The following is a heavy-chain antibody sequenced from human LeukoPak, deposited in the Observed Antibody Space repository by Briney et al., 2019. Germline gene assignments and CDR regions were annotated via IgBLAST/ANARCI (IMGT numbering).Heavy chain of an antibody. V-gene: IGHV1-69*05. CDR3: ARASYDFWSGYYIGNAFDI. J-gene: IGHJ3*02. D-gene: IGHD3-3*01. CDR2: IIPIFGTA. CDR1: GGTFSSYA. Sequence: SVKVSCKASGGTFSSYAISWVRQAPGQGFEWMGRIIPIFGTANYAQKFQGRVTITTDESTSTAYMELSSLRSEDTAVYYCARASYDFWSGYYIGNAFDIWGQGTMVTVSS.